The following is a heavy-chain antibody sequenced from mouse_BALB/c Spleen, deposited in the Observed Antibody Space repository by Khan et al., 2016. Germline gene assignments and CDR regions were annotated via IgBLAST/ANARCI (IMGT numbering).Heavy chain of an antibody. CDR2: INPSSDYT. Sequence: QVQLPQSGAELARPGASVKMSCKASGYTFTSYTMFWVTQRPGQGLAWIGYINPSSDYTDYNQKFKDKATLTADKSSSTAYMQLNSLTSEDSAVYYCAREGWLIGYFDYWGQGTTLTVSS. J-gene: IGHJ2*01. D-gene: IGHD1-1*02. CDR1: GYTFTSYT. V-gene: IGHV1-4*01. CDR3: AREGWLIGYFDY.